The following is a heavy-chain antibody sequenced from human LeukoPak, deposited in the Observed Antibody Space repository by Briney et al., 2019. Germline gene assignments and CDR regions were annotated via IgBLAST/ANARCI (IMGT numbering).Heavy chain of an antibody. CDR2: IFYSGST. CDR1: GGSISSSSYY. CDR3: ARLAPEQLNPDY. V-gene: IGHV4-39*07. D-gene: IGHD6-13*01. J-gene: IGHJ4*02. Sequence: SETLSLTCTVSGGSISSSSYYWGWIRQSPGKGLEWIGSIFYSGSTYYNPSLKSRVTISVDRSKNQFSLKLSSVTAADTAVYYCARLAPEQLNPDYWGQGTLVTVSS.